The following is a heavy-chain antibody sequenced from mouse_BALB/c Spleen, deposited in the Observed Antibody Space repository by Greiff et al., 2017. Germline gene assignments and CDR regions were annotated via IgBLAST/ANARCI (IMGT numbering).Heavy chain of an antibody. CDR1: GYSITSDYA. J-gene: IGHJ3*01. CDR2: ISYSGST. CDR3: ARSIHYYGYSFAD. D-gene: IGHD1-2*01. V-gene: IGHV3-2*02. Sequence: EVQLQESGPGLVKPSQSLSLTCTVTGYSITSDYAWNWIRQFPGNKLEWMGYISYSGSTSYNPSLKSRISITRDTSKNQFFLQLNSVTTEDTATYYCARSIHYYGYSFADWGQGTLVTVSA.